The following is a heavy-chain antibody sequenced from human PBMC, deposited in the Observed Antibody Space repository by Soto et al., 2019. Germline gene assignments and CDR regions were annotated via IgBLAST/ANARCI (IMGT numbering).Heavy chain of an antibody. CDR1: GGSFSGYY. CDR3: ARGGREAAGTRAYIDY. D-gene: IGHD6-13*01. J-gene: IGHJ4*02. V-gene: IGHV4-34*01. Sequence: ETLSLTCAVYGGSFSGYYGSWIRQPPGKGLEWIGEINHSGSTNYNPSLKSRVTISVDTSKNQFSLKLSSVTAADTAVYYCARGGREAAGTRAYIDYWGQGTLVTVSS. CDR2: INHSGST.